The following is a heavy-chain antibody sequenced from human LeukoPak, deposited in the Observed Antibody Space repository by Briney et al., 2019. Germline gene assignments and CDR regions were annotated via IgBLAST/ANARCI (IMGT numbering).Heavy chain of an antibody. CDR2: ISGYDGNT. CDR3: ARAGYSSGWYRPPSFDP. J-gene: IGHJ5*02. D-gene: IGHD6-19*01. V-gene: IGHV1-18*01. CDR1: GFIFTKYG. Sequence: GASVKVSCKASGFIFTKYGISWVRQAPGQGLEWVGWISGYDGNTNYAQKLQGRVTMTTDTSTSTAYMELRSLRSDDTAVYYCARAGYSSGWYRPPSFDPWGQGTLVTVSS.